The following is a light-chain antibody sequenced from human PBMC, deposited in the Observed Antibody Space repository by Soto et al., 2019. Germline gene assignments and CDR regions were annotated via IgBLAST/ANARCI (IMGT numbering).Light chain of an antibody. CDR3: QQYDKWPYT. V-gene: IGKV1-9*01. J-gene: IGKJ2*01. Sequence: IQLTQSPSSLSASVGDRVTITCRASQDIAIYLAWYQQKPGEAPKLLIYAASTLYGGVPSRFSGSGSGTDFALTITSLQAEDFATYYCQQYDKWPYTFGQGTNLEIK. CDR2: AAS. CDR1: QDIAIY.